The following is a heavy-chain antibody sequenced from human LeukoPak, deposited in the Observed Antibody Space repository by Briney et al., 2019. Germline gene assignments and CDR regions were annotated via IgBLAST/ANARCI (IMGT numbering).Heavy chain of an antibody. CDR2: ISSSRSDI. V-gene: IGHV3-21*01. CDR1: SIHPTSNS. CDR3: ARVSSGIVGAPALTDAFDI. J-gene: IGHJ3*02. Sequence: SLSSTDSSIHPTSNSPSTIRLASGNGLEWDTLISSSRSDIYYADSVKGRFTISRDNAKNSLYLQMNSLRAEDPAVYYCARVSSGIVGAPALTDAFDISGQGTMVTVSS. D-gene: IGHD1-26*01.